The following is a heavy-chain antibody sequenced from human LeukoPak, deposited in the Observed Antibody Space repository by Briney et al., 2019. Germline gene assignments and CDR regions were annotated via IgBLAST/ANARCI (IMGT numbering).Heavy chain of an antibody. D-gene: IGHD3-22*01. CDR3: ARTFYAPYYDSSADWFDP. CDR1: GFTVSSNY. J-gene: IGHJ5*02. Sequence: PGGSLRLSCAASGFTVSSNYMSWVRQAPGKGLEWVAFIRYDGSNKYYADSVKGRFTISRDNSKNTLYLQMNSLRAEDTAVYYCARTFYAPYYDSSADWFDPWGQGTLVTVSS. CDR2: IRYDGSNK. V-gene: IGHV3-30*02.